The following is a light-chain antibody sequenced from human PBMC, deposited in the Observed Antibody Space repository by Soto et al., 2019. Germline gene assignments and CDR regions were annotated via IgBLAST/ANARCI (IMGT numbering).Light chain of an antibody. CDR2: GAS. J-gene: IGKJ4*01. Sequence: IVLTQSPGHLSLSPGDRAPLSCRASQSVSSRYLAWYQQKPGQAPSILIYGASSRATGIPDRFSGSGSWKDITLTSSRLKPEDFALYYGQQYSSSPQDLTVGGGTKLEI. V-gene: IGKV3-20*01. CDR1: QSVSSRY. CDR3: QQYSSSPQDLT.